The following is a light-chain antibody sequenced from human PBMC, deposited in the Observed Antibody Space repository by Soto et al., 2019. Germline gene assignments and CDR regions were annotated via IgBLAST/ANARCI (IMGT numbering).Light chain of an antibody. Sequence: DIQMTQSPSSLSASVGDRVTITCRASQSISSYLNWYQQKPGKAPNLLIYAASSLQSGVPSKFSGSGSGTDFNLTISSLQPEDFATYYCQQSYSSHFTFGPGTKVDIK. V-gene: IGKV1-39*01. CDR3: QQSYSSHFT. CDR2: AAS. CDR1: QSISSY. J-gene: IGKJ3*01.